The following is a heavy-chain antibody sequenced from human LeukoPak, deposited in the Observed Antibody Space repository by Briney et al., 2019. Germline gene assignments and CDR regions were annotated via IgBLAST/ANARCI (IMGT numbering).Heavy chain of an antibody. Sequence: KPSETLSLTCTVSGGSISSSSYYWGWIRQPPGKGLEWIGSIYYSGSTYYNPSLKSRVTISVDTSKNQFTLKLSSVTAADTAVYYCARHDYTQNRGSTVISDYWGQGTLVTVSS. CDR1: GGSISSSSYY. CDR3: ARHDYTQNRGSTVISDY. D-gene: IGHD4-17*01. V-gene: IGHV4-39*01. J-gene: IGHJ4*02. CDR2: IYYSGST.